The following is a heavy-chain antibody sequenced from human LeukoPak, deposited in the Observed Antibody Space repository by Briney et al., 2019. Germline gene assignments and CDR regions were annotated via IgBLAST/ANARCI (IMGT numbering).Heavy chain of an antibody. J-gene: IGHJ5*02. Sequence: PSETLSLTCTVSGGSISSSSYYWGWIRQPPGKGLEWIGSIYYSGSTYYNPSLKSRVTISVDTSKNQFSLKLSSVTAAETAVYYCARESGYYGSGRHHSFDPWGQGTLVTVSS. CDR3: ARESGYYGSGRHHSFDP. CDR2: IYYSGST. V-gene: IGHV4-39*07. D-gene: IGHD3-10*01. CDR1: GGSISSSSYY.